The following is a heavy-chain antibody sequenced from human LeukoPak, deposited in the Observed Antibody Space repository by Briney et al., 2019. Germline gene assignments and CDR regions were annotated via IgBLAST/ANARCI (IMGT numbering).Heavy chain of an antibody. J-gene: IGHJ6*04. D-gene: IGHD1-1*01. V-gene: IGHV4-4*02. CDR3: AKMPGPERLTGGLRRTYTYPNTMDV. Sequence: SGTLCLTCSASGSSISSYTWWWFLRPPPKRRLEWIVMFHHSSTTYYSPSLASRFTVSVDKSTNHFSLRLTSLTAADTAIYYCAKMPGPERLTGGLRRTYTYPNTMDVWGKGTTVAVSS. CDR2: FHHSSTT. CDR1: GSSISSYTW.